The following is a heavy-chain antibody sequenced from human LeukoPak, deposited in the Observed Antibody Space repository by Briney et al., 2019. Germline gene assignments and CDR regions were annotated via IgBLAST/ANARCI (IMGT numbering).Heavy chain of an antibody. CDR3: ARTSNYDYVWGSYRNNWFDP. V-gene: IGHV4-59*08. J-gene: IGHJ5*02. D-gene: IGHD3-16*02. Sequence: PSETLSLTCTVSGGSISSYYWSWIRQPPGKGLEWIGYIYYSGSTNYNPSLKSRVTISVDTSKNQFSLKLSSVTAADTAVYYCARTSNYDYVWGSYRNNWFDPWGQGTLVTVSS. CDR2: IYYSGST. CDR1: GGSISSYY.